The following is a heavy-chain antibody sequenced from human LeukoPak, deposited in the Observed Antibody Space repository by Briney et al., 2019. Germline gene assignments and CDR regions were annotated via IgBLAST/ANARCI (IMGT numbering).Heavy chain of an antibody. CDR1: GGSISIYY. CDR2: VYTSGST. D-gene: IGHD3-9*01. CDR3: AREQGGILTGYSNP. Sequence: SSETLSLTCTASGGSISIYYWSCIRQPAGKGLEWIGRVYTSGSTNYNPSLKSRVTMSVDTSKNQFSLKLSSVTAADTAVYYCAREQGGILTGYSNPWGQGTLVTVSS. V-gene: IGHV4-4*07. J-gene: IGHJ5*02.